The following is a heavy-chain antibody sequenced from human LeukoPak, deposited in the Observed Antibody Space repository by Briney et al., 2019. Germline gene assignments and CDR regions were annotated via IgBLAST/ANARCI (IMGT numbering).Heavy chain of an antibody. CDR3: ARDRVYFDI. Sequence: SETLSLTCTVSGGSISTITYYWGWIRQPPGKGLEWVGHMYYRGNTFYNPSLKSRVTISVDTSKNQFSLKLSSVTAADTAVYYCARDRVYFDIWGQGTMVTVSS. J-gene: IGHJ3*02. CDR1: GGSISTITYY. V-gene: IGHV4-39*07. D-gene: IGHD3-10*01. CDR2: MYYRGNT.